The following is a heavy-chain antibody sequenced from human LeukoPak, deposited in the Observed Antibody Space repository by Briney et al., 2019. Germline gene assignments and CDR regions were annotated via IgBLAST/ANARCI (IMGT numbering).Heavy chain of an antibody. CDR3: ARTIAQYTNTWLYYYYGLDV. CDR1: GFSFRSFA. Sequence: PGGSLRLSCTASGFSFRSFAMSWVRQAPGQGLEWVSSISGGGEDTYYADSVKGRFTISRDNSEKTLYLQMNSLGADDTALCYCARTIAQYTNTWLYYYYGLDVWGQGTTVTVSS. CDR2: ISGGGEDT. J-gene: IGHJ6*02. V-gene: IGHV3-23*01. D-gene: IGHD6-13*01.